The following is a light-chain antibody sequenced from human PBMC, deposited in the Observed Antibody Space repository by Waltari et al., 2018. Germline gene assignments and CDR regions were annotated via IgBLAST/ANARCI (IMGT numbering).Light chain of an antibody. CDR2: DST. Sequence: QSALTQPASMSGSPGQSITISCTGSSRDIGSYNLVSWFQQHPGKAPKLSIYDSTNRPVGVSDRFSASKSGSTASLTISGLQGEDEADYYCCAYAGSDTFIFGGGTQVTV. V-gene: IGLV2-23*01. CDR1: SRDIGSYNL. CDR3: CAYAGSDTFI. J-gene: IGLJ6*01.